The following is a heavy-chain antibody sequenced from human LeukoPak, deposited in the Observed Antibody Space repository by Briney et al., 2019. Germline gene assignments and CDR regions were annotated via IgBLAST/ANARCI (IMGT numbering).Heavy chain of an antibody. J-gene: IGHJ6*03. Sequence: GGSLRLSCAASGFTFSSYWMSWVRQAPGKGLEWVANIKQDGGEKYYVDSVKGRFTISRDNAKNSLYLQMNSLRAEDTAVYYCARSVRDYDFWSGSYYYYMDVWGKGTTVTVSS. CDR2: IKQDGGEK. CDR1: GFTFSSYW. CDR3: ARSVRDYDFWSGSYYYYMDV. D-gene: IGHD3-3*01. V-gene: IGHV3-7*01.